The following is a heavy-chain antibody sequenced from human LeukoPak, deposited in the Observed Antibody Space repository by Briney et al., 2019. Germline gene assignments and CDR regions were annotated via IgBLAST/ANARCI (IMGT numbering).Heavy chain of an antibody. Sequence: PGGSLRLSCAASGFTFSSYAMSWVRQAPGKGLEWVSSISSSSSYIYYADSVKGRFTISRDNAKNSLYLQMNSLRAEDTAVYYCARDRDSSGYYSDYWGQGTLVTVSS. D-gene: IGHD3-22*01. CDR3: ARDRDSSGYYSDY. CDR2: ISSSSSYI. J-gene: IGHJ4*02. V-gene: IGHV3-21*01. CDR1: GFTFSSYA.